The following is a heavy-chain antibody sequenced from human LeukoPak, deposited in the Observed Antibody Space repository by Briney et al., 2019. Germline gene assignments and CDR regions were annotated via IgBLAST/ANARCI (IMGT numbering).Heavy chain of an antibody. J-gene: IGHJ4*02. D-gene: IGHD3-22*01. V-gene: IGHV3-9*01. CDR2: ISWNSGSI. CDR1: GFTFDDYA. Sequence: PGGSLRLSCAASGFTFDDYAMHWVRHAPGKGLEWVSGISWNSGSIGYADSVKGRFTISRDNAKNSLYLQMNSLRAEDTALYYCAKGGTSSSGYSACVDYWGQGTLVTVSS. CDR3: AKGGTSSSGYSACVDY.